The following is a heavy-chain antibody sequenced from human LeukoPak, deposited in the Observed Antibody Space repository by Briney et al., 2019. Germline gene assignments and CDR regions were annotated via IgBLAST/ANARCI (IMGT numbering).Heavy chain of an antibody. CDR3: ARGGDFWSGYSRGYYMDV. D-gene: IGHD3-3*01. J-gene: IGHJ6*03. V-gene: IGHV3-23*01. CDR2: ISGSGDST. Sequence: NPGGSLRLSCAASGFTFRSYAMSWVRQAPGKGLEWVSVISGSGDSTYYADSVKGRFTISRDNSKNTLYLQMNSLRAEDTAVYYCARGGDFWSGYSRGYYMDVWGKGTTVTVSS. CDR1: GFTFRSYA.